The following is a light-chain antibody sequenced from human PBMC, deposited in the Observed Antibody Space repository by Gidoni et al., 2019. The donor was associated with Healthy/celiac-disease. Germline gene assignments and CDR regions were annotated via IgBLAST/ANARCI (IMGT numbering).Light chain of an antibody. CDR3: QQYNNWPPYMYT. CDR1: QSVSSN. CDR2: GAS. V-gene: IGKV3-15*01. Sequence: ELVMTQSPATRSVAPGERATLSCRASQSVSSNLAWYQQKPGQAPRLLIYGASTRATGIPARFSGSGSGTEFTLTISSLQSEDFAVYYCQQYNNWPPYMYTFGQGTKLEIK. J-gene: IGKJ2*01.